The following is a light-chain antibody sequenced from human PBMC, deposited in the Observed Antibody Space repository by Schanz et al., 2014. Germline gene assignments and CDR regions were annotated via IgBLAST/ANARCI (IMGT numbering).Light chain of an antibody. CDR3: QQYNNWPPMT. J-gene: IGKJ1*01. CDR1: QNVATN. CDR2: GAS. Sequence: EIVMTQSPTTLSLSPGETATLSCRASQNVATNLAWYQQKPGQAPRLLIYGASTRVTGIPGRFSGSGSGTDFTLTISSLQTEDFAVYYCQQYNNWPPMTFGQGTKVEIK. V-gene: IGKV3-15*01.